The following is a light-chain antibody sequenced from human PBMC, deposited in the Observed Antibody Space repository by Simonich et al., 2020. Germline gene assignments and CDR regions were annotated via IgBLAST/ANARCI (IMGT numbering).Light chain of an antibody. J-gene: IGLJ2*01. CDR1: ALPKKY. CDR2: EDS. V-gene: IGLV3-10*01. Sequence: SYELTQPPSVSVSPGQTARITCSGDALPKKYAYWYQQKSGQAPVLVIYEDSKRPSGIPWIFSGSISGTMATLTISGAQVEDEADYYCYSTDISGNHRVFGGGTKLTVL. CDR3: YSTDISGNHRV.